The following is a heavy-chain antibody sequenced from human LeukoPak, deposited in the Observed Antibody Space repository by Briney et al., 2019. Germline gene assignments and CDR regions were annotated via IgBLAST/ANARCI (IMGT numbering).Heavy chain of an antibody. Sequence: SETLSLTCAVYGGSFSGYYWSWIRQPPGKGLEWIGEINHSGSTNYNPSLKSRVTISVDTSKNQFSLKLSSVTAADTAVYYCARRLYCSGGSCRPRHTRAGSPRFAFDIWGQGTMVTVSS. CDR3: ARRLYCSGGSCRPRHTRAGSPRFAFDI. D-gene: IGHD2-15*01. CDR1: GGSFSGYY. V-gene: IGHV4-34*01. CDR2: INHSGST. J-gene: IGHJ3*02.